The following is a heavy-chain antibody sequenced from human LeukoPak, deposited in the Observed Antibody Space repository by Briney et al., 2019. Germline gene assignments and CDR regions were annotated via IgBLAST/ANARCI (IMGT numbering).Heavy chain of an antibody. CDR2: INPNSGGT. D-gene: IGHD1-26*01. V-gene: IGHV1-2*06. J-gene: IGHJ5*01. CDR1: GYTFTAYY. CDR3: ARDPRGGSLNWFDP. Sequence: GASVKVSCKASGYTFTAYYMHWVRQAPGQGLEWMGRINPNSGGTNYAQKFQGRVTMTRDTSISTAYMELSSLRSEDTAVYYCARDPRGGSLNWFDPWGQGTLVTVSS.